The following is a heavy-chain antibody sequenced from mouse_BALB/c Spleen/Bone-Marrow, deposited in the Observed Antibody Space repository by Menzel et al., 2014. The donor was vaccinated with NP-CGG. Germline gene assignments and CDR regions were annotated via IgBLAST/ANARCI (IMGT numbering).Heavy chain of an antibody. CDR2: INPRNGVT. CDR3: SRVDWDGAY. V-gene: IGHV1S81*02. J-gene: IGHJ3*01. D-gene: IGHD4-1*01. Sequence: VQGVESGAELVKPGASVKLSCKASGYTFTSFSLYWVRQRPGQGLEWIGGINPRNGVTNFNERFKSKATLTVDKSSSTAYMQLSRLTSEDSAIYYCSRVDWDGAYWGQGTLVTVST. CDR1: GYTFTSFS.